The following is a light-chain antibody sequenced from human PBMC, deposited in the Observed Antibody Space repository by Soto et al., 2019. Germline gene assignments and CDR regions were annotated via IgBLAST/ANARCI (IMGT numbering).Light chain of an antibody. CDR2: DVS. CDR1: ISDVGAYNY. CDR3: NSFTTSSTLV. Sequence: QSALTQPASVSGSPGQSITISCTGTISDVGAYNYVSWYQHHPGKAPKLMIYDVSNRPSGVSNRFSGSKSGNTASLTISGLQAEDEADYYCNSFTTSSTLVFGGGTKLTVL. J-gene: IGLJ2*01. V-gene: IGLV2-14*03.